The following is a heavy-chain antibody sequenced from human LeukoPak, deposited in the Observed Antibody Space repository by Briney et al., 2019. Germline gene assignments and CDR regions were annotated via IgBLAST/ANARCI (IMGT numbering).Heavy chain of an antibody. CDR1: GYTFTGYF. Sequence: ASVKVSCKASGYTFTGYFMHWVRQAPGQGLEWMGWINPKTGVTNYEQKFQGRVIMTRDTSISTVYMEATRLTSDDTAVYYCARHMTTANNWFDPWGQGTLVTVSS. V-gene: IGHV1-2*02. CDR2: INPKTGVT. CDR3: ARHMTTANNWFDP. J-gene: IGHJ5*02. D-gene: IGHD1-1*01.